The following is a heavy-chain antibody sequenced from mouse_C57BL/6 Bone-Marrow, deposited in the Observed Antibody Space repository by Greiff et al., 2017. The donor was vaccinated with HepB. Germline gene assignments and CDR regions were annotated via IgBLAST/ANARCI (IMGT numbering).Heavy chain of an antibody. CDR3: AKDYTMVPYYGCY. CDR2: IDPSDSYT. J-gene: IGHJ2*01. Sequence: VKLQQPGAELVMPGASVKLSCKASGYTFTSYWMHWVKQRPGQGLEWIGEIDPSDSYTNYNQKFKGTYTWTVVKTSSTAYMQLSSLTSDYSAVFYGAKDYTMVPYYGCYWGQGTTVAVSS. CDR1: GYTFTSYW. D-gene: IGHD1-1*02. V-gene: IGHV1-69*01.